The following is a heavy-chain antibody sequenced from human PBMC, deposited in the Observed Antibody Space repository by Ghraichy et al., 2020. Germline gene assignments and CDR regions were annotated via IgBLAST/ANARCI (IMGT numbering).Heavy chain of an antibody. CDR2: IIPIFGIP. CDR1: GGTFSNYA. D-gene: IGHD3-22*01. V-gene: IGHV1-69*05. Sequence: SVKVSCKASGGTFSNYAISWVRQAPGQGLEWMGGIIPIFGIPNYAQKFQGRVTITTDESTSTAYMELSSLRSEDTAVYYCASGGNYYNSSGYFENYWGQGTLVTVSS. CDR3: ASGGNYYNSSGYFENY. J-gene: IGHJ4*02.